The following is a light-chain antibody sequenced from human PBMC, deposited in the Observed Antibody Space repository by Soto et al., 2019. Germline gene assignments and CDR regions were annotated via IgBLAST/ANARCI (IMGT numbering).Light chain of an antibody. J-gene: IGLJ1*01. CDR3: CSYAGTRTYV. CDR1: SSDVGSYNL. Sequence: QSALTQPACVSGSPGQSITISCTGASSDVGSYNLVSWYQQHPGKAPKLMISEVNKRPSGVSNRFSGSKSGNTASLTISGLQAEDEADYYCCSYAGTRTYVLGTGTKLTVL. CDR2: EVN. V-gene: IGLV2-23*02.